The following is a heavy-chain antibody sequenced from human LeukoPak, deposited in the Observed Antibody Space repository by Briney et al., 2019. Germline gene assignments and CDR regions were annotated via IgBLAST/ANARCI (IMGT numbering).Heavy chain of an antibody. CDR1: GFTFSSYA. CDR2: ISGSGGST. J-gene: IGHJ4*02. V-gene: IGHV3-23*01. CDR3: AKSHSRSSSPMYYFDY. Sequence: PGGSLRLSCAASGFTFSSYAMSWVRQAPGKGLEWVSAISGSGGSTYYADSVKGRFTISRDNSKNTLYLQMNSLRAEDTAVYYCAKSHSRSSSPMYYFDYWGQGTLVTVSS. D-gene: IGHD6-6*01.